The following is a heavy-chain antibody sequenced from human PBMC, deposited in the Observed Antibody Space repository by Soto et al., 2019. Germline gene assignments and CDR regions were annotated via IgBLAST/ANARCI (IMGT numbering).Heavy chain of an antibody. V-gene: IGHV1-69*02. J-gene: IGHJ6*02. CDR3: ARQYYYGSGSYYNVDYYYGMDV. CDR1: GGTFSSYT. CDR2: IIPILGIA. D-gene: IGHD3-10*01. Sequence: QVQLVQSGAEVKKPGSSVKVSCKASGGTFSSYTISWVRQAPGQGLEWMGRIIPILGIANYAQKFQGRVKITADKSTSTAYMELSSLRSEDTAVYYCARQYYYGSGSYYNVDYYYGMDVWGQGTTVTVSS.